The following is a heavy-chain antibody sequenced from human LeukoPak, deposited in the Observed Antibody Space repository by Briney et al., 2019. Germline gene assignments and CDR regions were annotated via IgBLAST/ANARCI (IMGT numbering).Heavy chain of an antibody. CDR3: AKNSGGTCYSHLDY. Sequence: GGSLRLSCTASGFTFSSYGMTWVRQAPGKGLEWVSGISGSGGSTYYEDSVKGRFTISRDNSKNTLYLQMNSLRAEDTAVYYCAKNSGGTCYSHLDYWGQGTLVTVSS. CDR2: ISGSGGST. V-gene: IGHV3-23*01. D-gene: IGHD2-15*01. CDR1: GFTFSSYG. J-gene: IGHJ4*02.